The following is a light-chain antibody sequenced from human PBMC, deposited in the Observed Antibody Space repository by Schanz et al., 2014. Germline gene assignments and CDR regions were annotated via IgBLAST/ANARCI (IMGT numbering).Light chain of an antibody. CDR2: GAS. J-gene: IGKJ1*01. CDR1: QSVSSSY. CDR3: QQFGKLPWT. V-gene: IGKV3-20*01. Sequence: EIVLTQSPGALSLSPGDRATLSCRASQSVSSSYFAWYQQKRGQAPRLLIYGASSRATGIPDRFSGSGSGTDFTLTISRLEPEDFAVFYCQQFGKLPWTFGQGTKVEIK.